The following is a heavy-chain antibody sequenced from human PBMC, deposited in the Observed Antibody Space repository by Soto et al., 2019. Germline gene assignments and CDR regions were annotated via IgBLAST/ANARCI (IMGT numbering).Heavy chain of an antibody. J-gene: IGHJ6*04. Sequence: PGGSRRLSCAAPGFPFTDSALHWFRQAPGKGLEWVSLISLDVGITYYADSVKGRFTISRENSKTYLYLQMNSLGAEDTALYYSAKNTNYSSTSCRFSYYYGMDVWGEGTTVTGSS. CDR1: GFPFTDSA. CDR2: ISLDVGIT. V-gene: IGHV3-43D*04. D-gene: IGHD2-2*01. CDR3: AKNTNYSSTSCRFSYYYGMDV.